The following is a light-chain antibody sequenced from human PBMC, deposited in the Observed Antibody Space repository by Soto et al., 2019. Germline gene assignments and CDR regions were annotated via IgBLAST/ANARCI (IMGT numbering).Light chain of an antibody. CDR1: QGISSY. J-gene: IGKJ4*01. Sequence: DIQLTQSPSFLSASVGARVTITCRASQGISSYLAWYQQKPGKAPKLLIYAASTLQSGVPSRFSGSGSGTEFTLTISSLQPEDFATYYCQQLNRYPLTFGGGTKVEIK. CDR3: QQLNRYPLT. V-gene: IGKV1-9*01. CDR2: AAS.